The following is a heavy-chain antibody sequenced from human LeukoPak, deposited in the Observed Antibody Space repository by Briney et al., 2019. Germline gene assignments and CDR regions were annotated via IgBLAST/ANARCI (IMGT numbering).Heavy chain of an antibody. CDR1: GDSITGYY. V-gene: IGHV4-59*01. J-gene: IGHJ5*02. CDR2: IYYSGNT. CDR3: ARDQIVVAGNWFDP. D-gene: IGHD1-26*01. Sequence: SETLSLTCTVSGDSITGYYWSWIRQPPGKGLEWIGDIYYSGNTNYNPSLKSRVTISIDTSKNQLSLNLRSVTTADTAVYYCARDQIVVAGNWFDPWGQGTLVTVSS.